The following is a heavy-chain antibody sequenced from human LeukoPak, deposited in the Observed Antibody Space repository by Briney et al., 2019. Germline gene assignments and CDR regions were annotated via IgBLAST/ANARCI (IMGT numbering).Heavy chain of an antibody. J-gene: IGHJ5*02. Sequence: SETLSLTCTVSGGSISSGGYYWSWIRQPPGKGLEWIGYIYHSGSTYYNPSLKSRVTISVDRSKNQFSLKLSSVTAADTAVYYCARVEDSSSANSFDPWGQGTLVTVSS. D-gene: IGHD6-13*01. CDR2: IYHSGST. V-gene: IGHV4-30-2*01. CDR1: GGSISSGGYY. CDR3: ARVEDSSSANSFDP.